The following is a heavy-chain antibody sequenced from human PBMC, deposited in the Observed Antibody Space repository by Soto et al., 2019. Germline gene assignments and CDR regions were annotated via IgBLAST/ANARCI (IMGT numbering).Heavy chain of an antibody. Sequence: GGSLRLSCAISGFTFSTCWMSWVRQAPGKGMEWVANIKHDGSEKYYVDSVKGRFTISRDNAKNSLYLQMNSRRAEDTAVYYCARHGGGPRGKFAFGGRGSLV. CDR2: IKHDGSEK. J-gene: IGHJ2*01. CDR3: ARHGGGPRGKFAF. CDR1: GFTFSTCW. D-gene: IGHD3-16*01. V-gene: IGHV3-7*04.